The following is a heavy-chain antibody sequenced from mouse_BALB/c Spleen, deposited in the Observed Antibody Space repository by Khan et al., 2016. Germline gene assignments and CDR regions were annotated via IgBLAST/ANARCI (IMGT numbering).Heavy chain of an antibody. J-gene: IGHJ3*01. D-gene: IGHD1-1*02. CDR2: IHYSGST. CDR1: GYSITSGYS. V-gene: IGHV3-1*02. Sequence: EVQLQESGPDLVKPSQSLSLTCTVTGYSITSGYSWYWIRQFPGNKLEWMAYIHYSGSTNYNPSLKSRISITRDTSNNQFFLQLNSVISEGTATYYCATCGKAYWGPGTLVTVSA. CDR3: ATCGKAY.